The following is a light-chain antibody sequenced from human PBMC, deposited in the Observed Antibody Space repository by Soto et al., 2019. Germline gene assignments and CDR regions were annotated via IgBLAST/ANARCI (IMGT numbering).Light chain of an antibody. CDR2: AAS. J-gene: IGKJ2*01. V-gene: IGKV3-20*01. CDR3: QQYGSSSYT. CDR1: QSISSSY. Sequence: EIVLTQSPGTLSLSPGERATLSCRASQSISSSYLAWYQQKPGQAPRLLIYAASSRATGIPDRFSGSGSGTDFTLPISRLEPEDCAVYYCQQYGSSSYTFGQGTQLEIK.